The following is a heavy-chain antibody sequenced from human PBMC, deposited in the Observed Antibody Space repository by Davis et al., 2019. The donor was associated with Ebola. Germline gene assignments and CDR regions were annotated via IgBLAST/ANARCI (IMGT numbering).Heavy chain of an antibody. V-gene: IGHV3-9*01. CDR2: ISWNSGSI. CDR3: AKNYYAYDAFDI. D-gene: IGHD2-2*01. Sequence: PGGSLRLSCAASGFTFDAYAMHWVRQAPGKGLEWVSGISWNSGSIGYADSVKGRFTISRDNAKNSLYLQMNSLRAEDTALYYCAKNYYAYDAFDIWGQGTMVTVSS. CDR1: GFTFDAYA. J-gene: IGHJ3*02.